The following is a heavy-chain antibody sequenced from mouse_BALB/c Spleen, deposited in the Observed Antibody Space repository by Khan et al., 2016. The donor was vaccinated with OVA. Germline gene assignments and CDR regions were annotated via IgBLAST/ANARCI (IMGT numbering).Heavy chain of an antibody. CDR2: ISYSGST. Sequence: EVKLEESGPGLVKPSQSLSLTCTVTGYSITSDYAWNWIRQFPGNKLEWMGYISYSGSTSYNPSLESRISIIRDTSKNQFFLQLNYVTTEDTATYYCGSIRFYYRFSFFDYWGQGTTLTVSS. D-gene: IGHD2-14*01. CDR1: GYSITSDYA. V-gene: IGHV3-2*02. J-gene: IGHJ2*01. CDR3: GSIRFYYRFSFFDY.